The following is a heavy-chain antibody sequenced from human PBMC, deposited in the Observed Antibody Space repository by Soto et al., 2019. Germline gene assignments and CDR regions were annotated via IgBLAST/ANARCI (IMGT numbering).Heavy chain of an antibody. J-gene: IGHJ4*02. D-gene: IGHD6-6*01. CDR1: GGTFSSYA. V-gene: IGHV1-69*13. CDR3: ARSPSSSARIFDY. Sequence: SVKVSCKASGGTFSSYAISWVRQAPGQGLEWVGGIIPIFGTANYAQKFQGRVTITADESTSTAYMELSSLRSEDTAVYYCARSPSSSARIFDYWGQGTLVTVSS. CDR2: IIPIFGTA.